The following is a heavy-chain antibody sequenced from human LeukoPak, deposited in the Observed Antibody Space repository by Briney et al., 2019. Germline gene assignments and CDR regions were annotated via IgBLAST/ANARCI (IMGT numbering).Heavy chain of an antibody. CDR1: GFTFSSYG. V-gene: IGHV3-7*03. Sequence: GGSLRLSCAASGFTFSSYGMSWVRQAPGKGLEWVANINQNGSKKYYADSVKGRFTISRDNAKNSLYLQMNSLRAEDTAVYYCARKIWFGELYDYGGEGTLVTVSS. CDR2: INQNGSKK. CDR3: ARKIWFGELYDY. J-gene: IGHJ4*02. D-gene: IGHD3-10*01.